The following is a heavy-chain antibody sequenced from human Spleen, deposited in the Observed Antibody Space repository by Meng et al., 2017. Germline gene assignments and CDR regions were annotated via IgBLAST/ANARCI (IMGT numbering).Heavy chain of an antibody. CDR3: VRDENISLGKLFGDY. D-gene: IGHD2-21*01. CDR2: IIPNSGDT. Sequence: QVQLVQSGAELKKPGASVKVSCKPSGYTFTADYIHWVRQAPGQGLEWMGHIIPNSGDTLYAPKFQGRVSMTADTSIGTAYVELSGLRSDDTAIYYCVRDENISLGKLFGDYWGQGTLVTVSS. CDR1: GYTFTADY. J-gene: IGHJ4*02. V-gene: IGHV1-2*06.